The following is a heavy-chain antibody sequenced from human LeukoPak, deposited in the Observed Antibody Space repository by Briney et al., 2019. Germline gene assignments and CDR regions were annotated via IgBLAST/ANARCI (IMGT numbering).Heavy chain of an antibody. Sequence: SETLSLTCTVSGGSISSSSYYWGWIRQPPGKGLEWIGSIYYSGSTYYNPSLKSRVTISVDTSKNQFSLKLSSVTAADTAVYYCARHPQRSLGVTTSGPYYYGMDVWGQGTTVTVSS. J-gene: IGHJ6*02. CDR1: GGSISSSSYY. V-gene: IGHV4-39*01. CDR2: IYYSGST. D-gene: IGHD3-16*01. CDR3: ARHPQRSLGVTTSGPYYYGMDV.